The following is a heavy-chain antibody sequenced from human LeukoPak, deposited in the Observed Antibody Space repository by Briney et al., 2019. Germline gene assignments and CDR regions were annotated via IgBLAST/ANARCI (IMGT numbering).Heavy chain of an antibody. CDR2: VSLSGLT. Sequence: SETLSLTCGVSGGSITSTNWWSWVRQPPGQGLEWIGEVSLSGLTNYNPSLSSRIIMALDTSKNHLSLHLTSVTAADTAVYYCSRENGAFAPFGYWGQGYLVTVLS. J-gene: IGHJ4*02. CDR3: SRENGAFAPFGY. CDR1: GGSITSTNW. V-gene: IGHV4-4*02. D-gene: IGHD2-8*01.